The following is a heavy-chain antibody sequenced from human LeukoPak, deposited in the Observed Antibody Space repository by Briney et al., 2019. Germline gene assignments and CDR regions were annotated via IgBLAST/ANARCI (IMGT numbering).Heavy chain of an antibody. CDR2: IQYDGSNK. CDR1: GFTFSIYG. V-gene: IGHV3-30*02. CDR3: AKDWGATASPPDY. J-gene: IGHJ4*02. Sequence: GGSLRLSCAASGFTFSIYGMHWVRQAPGKGLEWVAFIQYDGSNKYYADSVKGRFSISRDNSKNTLYLQMNSLRAEDTAVYYCAKDWGATASPPDYWGQGTVVTVSS. D-gene: IGHD5-18*01.